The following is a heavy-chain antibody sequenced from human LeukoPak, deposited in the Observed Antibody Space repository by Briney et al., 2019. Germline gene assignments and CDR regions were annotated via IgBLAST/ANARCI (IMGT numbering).Heavy chain of an antibody. CDR1: GYSFTSYW. CDR2: IYPGDSDP. CDR3: ARSDDSNYGNWFDP. Sequence: GESLKISCMGSGYSFTSYWIGWVRQMPGKGLEWMGIIYPGDSDPRYSPSFQGQVTITADKSISTAYQQWSILKASNTAMYYCARSDDSNYGNWFDPWGQGTMVTVSS. J-gene: IGHJ5*02. V-gene: IGHV5-51*01. D-gene: IGHD4-11*01.